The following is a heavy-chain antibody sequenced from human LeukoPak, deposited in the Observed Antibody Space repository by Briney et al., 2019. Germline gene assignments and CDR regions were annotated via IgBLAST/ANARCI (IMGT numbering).Heavy chain of an antibody. CDR2: ISYSGST. Sequence: SETLSLTCSVSGGSISNYYWSWIRQPPGKGLEWIGYISYSGSTNYNPSLKSRVTISLDTSKNQFSLKLSSVTAADTAVYYCARSTDSSGYYDLWDYWGQGTLVTVSS. CDR3: ARSTDSSGYYDLWDY. CDR1: GGSISNYY. D-gene: IGHD3-22*01. V-gene: IGHV4-59*01. J-gene: IGHJ4*02.